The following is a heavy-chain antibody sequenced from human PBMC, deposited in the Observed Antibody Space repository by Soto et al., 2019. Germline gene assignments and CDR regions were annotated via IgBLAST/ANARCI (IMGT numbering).Heavy chain of an antibody. Sequence: PGESLKISCKGSGYSFTSYWISWGRQMPGKGLEWMGRIDPSDSYTNYSPSFQGHVTISADKSISTAYLQWSSLRASDTAMYYCARHTRNTKTYYYYGMDVWGQGTTVTVSS. V-gene: IGHV5-10-1*01. CDR2: IDPSDSYT. D-gene: IGHD3-3*01. CDR1: GYSFTSYW. CDR3: ARHTRNTKTYYYYGMDV. J-gene: IGHJ6*02.